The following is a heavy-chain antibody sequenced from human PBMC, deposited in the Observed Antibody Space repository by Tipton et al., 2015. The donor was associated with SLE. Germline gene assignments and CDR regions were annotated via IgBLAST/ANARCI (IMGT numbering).Heavy chain of an antibody. CDR3: ANQLTGDDAFDT. J-gene: IGHJ3*02. CDR2: IYSGGSST. Sequence: SLRLSCAASGFTFSSYAMSWVRQAPGKGLEWVSVIYSGGSSTYYADSVKGRFTISRDNSKNTLYLQMNSLRAEDTAVYYCANQLTGDDAFDTWGQGTMVTVSS. D-gene: IGHD7-27*01. V-gene: IGHV3-23*03. CDR1: GFTFSSYA.